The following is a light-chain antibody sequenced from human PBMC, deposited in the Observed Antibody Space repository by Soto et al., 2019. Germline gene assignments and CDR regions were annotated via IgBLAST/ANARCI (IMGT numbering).Light chain of an antibody. CDR1: ESISSD. CDR2: DAS. J-gene: IGKJ4*01. V-gene: IGKV3-11*01. CDR3: QLRSKWPLT. Sequence: EIVLTQSPATLSLSPGERATLSCRASESISSDLAWYQQKPGQAPSLLIYDASNRATGIPARFSGSGSGTDFNLTIDNLEAEDFAVYYCQLRSKWPLTFGGGTKVEIK.